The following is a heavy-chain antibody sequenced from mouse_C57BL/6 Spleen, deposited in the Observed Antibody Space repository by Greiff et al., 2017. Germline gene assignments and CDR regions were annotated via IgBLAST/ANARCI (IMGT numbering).Heavy chain of an antibody. CDR3: ARRWDGFAY. Sequence: EVQLQESGGDLVKPGGSLKLSCAASGFTFSSYGMSWVRQTPDKRLEWVATISSGGSYTYYPDSVKGRFTISRDNAKNTLYLQMSSLKSEDTAMYYCARRWDGFAYWGQGTLVTVSA. V-gene: IGHV5-6*01. D-gene: IGHD4-1*01. CDR1: GFTFSSYG. CDR2: ISSGGSYT. J-gene: IGHJ3*01.